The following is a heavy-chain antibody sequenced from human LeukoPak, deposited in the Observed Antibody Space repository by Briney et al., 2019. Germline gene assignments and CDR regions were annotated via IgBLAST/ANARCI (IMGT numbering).Heavy chain of an antibody. CDR3: ARTVKRYYYYYYMDV. CDR2: IYTSGST. D-gene: IGHD1-1*01. CDR1: GFTFSSYE. J-gene: IGHJ6*03. Sequence: GSLRLSCAASGFTFSSYEMNWVRQAPGKGLEWIGRIYTSGSTNYNPSLKSRVTISVDTSKNQFSLKPSSVTAADTAVYYCARTVKRYYYYYYMDVWGKGTTVTVSS. V-gene: IGHV4-4*08.